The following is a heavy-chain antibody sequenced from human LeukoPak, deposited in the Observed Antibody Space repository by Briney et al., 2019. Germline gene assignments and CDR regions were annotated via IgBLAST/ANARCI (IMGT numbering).Heavy chain of an antibody. CDR2: ISSSSSYI. J-gene: IGHJ4*02. Sequence: GGSLRLSCAASGFTFSSYSMNWVRQAPGKGLEWVSSISSSSSYIYYADSVKGRFTISRDNAKNSLYLQMNSLRAEDTAVYYCAKASNYGSGSYYPRGVDYWGQGTLVTVSS. V-gene: IGHV3-21*01. CDR1: GFTFSSYS. D-gene: IGHD3-10*01. CDR3: AKASNYGSGSYYPRGVDY.